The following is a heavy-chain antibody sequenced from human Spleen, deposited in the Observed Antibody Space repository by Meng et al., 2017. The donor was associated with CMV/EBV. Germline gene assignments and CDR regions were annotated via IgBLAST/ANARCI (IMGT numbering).Heavy chain of an antibody. J-gene: IGHJ6*02. CDR2: MNPNSGNT. Sequence: ASVKVSCKASGYTFTNYDINWVRQATGQGLEWMGWMNPNSGNTGYAQNFQGRVTMTRDTSITTAYLDLSNLRSEDTAVYYCARDYSNYLEYYSGLDVWGQGTTVTVSS. V-gene: IGHV1-8*01. CDR3: ARDYSNYLEYYSGLDV. D-gene: IGHD4-11*01. CDR1: GYTFTNYD.